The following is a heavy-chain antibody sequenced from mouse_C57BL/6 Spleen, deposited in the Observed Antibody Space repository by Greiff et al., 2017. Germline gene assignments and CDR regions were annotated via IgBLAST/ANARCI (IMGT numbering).Heavy chain of an antibody. CDR1: GYTFTDYE. V-gene: IGHV1-15*01. D-gene: IGHD1-1*01. CDR3: TRSYYYGYYFDY. J-gene: IGHJ2*01. Sequence: VQLQQSGAELVRPGASVTLSCKASGYTFTDYEMHWVKQTPVHGLEWIGAIDPETGGTAYNQKFKGKAILTAAKSSSTAYMRLRSLTSEDSAVYYCTRSYYYGYYFDYWGQGTTLTVSS. CDR2: IDPETGGT.